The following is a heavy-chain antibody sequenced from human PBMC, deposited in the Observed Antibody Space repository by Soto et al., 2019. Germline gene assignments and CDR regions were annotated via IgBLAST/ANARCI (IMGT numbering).Heavy chain of an antibody. D-gene: IGHD4-4*01. CDR3: ARDGSDYSNSGYFDY. CDR1: GFTFSSYV. Sequence: QVQLVESGGGVVQPGRSLRLSCAASGFTFSSYVRHWVRQAPGKGLEWGAVISYDGSNKYYADSVKGRFTISRDNSKNTLYLQMNSLRAEDTAVYYCARDGSDYSNSGYFDYWGQGTLVTVSS. CDR2: ISYDGSNK. J-gene: IGHJ4*02. V-gene: IGHV3-30-3*01.